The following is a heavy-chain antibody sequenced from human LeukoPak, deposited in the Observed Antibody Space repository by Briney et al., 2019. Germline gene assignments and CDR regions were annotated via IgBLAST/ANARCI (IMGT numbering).Heavy chain of an antibody. CDR1: RGSISGSIRSYY. D-gene: IGHD5-12*01. Sequence: SETLSLTCTVSRGSISGSIRSYYWSWLRQPPGKGLEWIGYISSSGSVNDNPSLRIRVTISVDTSKNQFFLNLSSVSAADTAVYYCARIPLGYSGAYYFDYWGQGILVTVSP. J-gene: IGHJ4*02. CDR2: ISSSGSV. CDR3: ARIPLGYSGAYYFDY. V-gene: IGHV4-4*09.